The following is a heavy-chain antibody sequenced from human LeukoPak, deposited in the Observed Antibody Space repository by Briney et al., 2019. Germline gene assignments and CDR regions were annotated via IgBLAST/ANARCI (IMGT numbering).Heavy chain of an antibody. Sequence: SETLSLTCTLSGGSISSYYWSWIRQPPGRGLEWIGYIYYSGSTNYNPSLKSRVTISVDTSKNEFSLKLSSVTAEDTAVYYCARVTDFLLDNWFDPWGQGTLVTVS. V-gene: IGHV4-59*01. CDR1: GGSISSYY. J-gene: IGHJ5*02. CDR3: ARVTDFLLDNWFDP. CDR2: IYYSGST.